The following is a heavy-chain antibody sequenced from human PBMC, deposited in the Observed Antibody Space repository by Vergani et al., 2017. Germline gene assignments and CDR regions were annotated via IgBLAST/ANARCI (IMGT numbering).Heavy chain of an antibody. CDR1: GYTFTSYY. D-gene: IGHD2-2*01. V-gene: IGHV1-46*01. CDR3: ARERGHCSSTSCHPHWYFDL. CDR2: INPSGGST. J-gene: IGHJ2*01. Sequence: QVQLVQSGAEVKKPGASVKVSCKASGYTFTSYYMHWVRQAPGQGLEWMGIINPSGGSTSYAQKFQGRVTMTRDTSTSTVYMELSSLRSEDTAVYYCARERGHCSSTSCHPHWYFDLWGRGTLVTVSS.